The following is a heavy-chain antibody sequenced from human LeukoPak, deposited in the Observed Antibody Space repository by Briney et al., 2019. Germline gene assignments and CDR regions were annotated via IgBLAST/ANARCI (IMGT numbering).Heavy chain of an antibody. CDR3: AKEYTLGLRSFLGGD. V-gene: IGHV3-23*01. D-gene: IGHD3-16*01. J-gene: IGHJ4*02. CDR2: ISGSGGNT. CDR1: GLTFGSSA. Sequence: GGSLRLSCAASGLTFGSSAVSWVRQAPGKGLDWVSAISGSGGNTYYADSVKGRFTISRDNSKNTLYLQMNSLSAKDTAVYSCAKEYTLGLRSFLGGDWGQGTLVTVSS.